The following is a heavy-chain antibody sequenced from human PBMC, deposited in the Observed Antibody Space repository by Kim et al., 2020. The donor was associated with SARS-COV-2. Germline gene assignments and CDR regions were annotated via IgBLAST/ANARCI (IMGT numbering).Heavy chain of an antibody. CDR1: GFTFSGSA. CDR2: IRSKANSYAT. J-gene: IGHJ4*02. D-gene: IGHD6-19*01. Sequence: GGSLRLSCAASGFTFSGSAMHWVRQASGKGLEWVGRIRSKANSYATAYAASVKGRFTISRDDSKNTAYLQMNSLKTEDTAVYYCTSPRAVAGISTHPSRDYWGQGTLVTVSS. CDR3: TSPRAVAGISTHPSRDY. V-gene: IGHV3-73*01.